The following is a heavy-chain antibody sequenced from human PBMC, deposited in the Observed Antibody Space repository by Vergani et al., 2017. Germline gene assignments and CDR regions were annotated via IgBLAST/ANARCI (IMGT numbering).Heavy chain of an antibody. J-gene: IGHJ4*02. CDR3: AKYLRDSTDGLPDS. V-gene: IGHV3-30*02. CDR1: GFTFSNFG. Sequence: QVQLVESAGGVVQPGGSLRLSCAVSGFTFSNFGTHWICQAPGKGLEWLAYIGKDVINTRYRDAVKGRFPVSRDNSKDILYLQMDSLRSEDTALYYCAKYLRDSTDGLPDSWGPGTLVIVSS. CDR2: IGKDVINT. D-gene: IGHD2-21*02.